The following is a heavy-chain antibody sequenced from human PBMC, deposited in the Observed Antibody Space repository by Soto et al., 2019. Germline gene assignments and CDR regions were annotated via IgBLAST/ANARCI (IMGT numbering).Heavy chain of an antibody. V-gene: IGHV3-23*01. CDR1: GFTFSSYA. D-gene: IGHD5-12*01. CDR2: VSGSGATT. J-gene: IGHJ5*02. Sequence: GGSLRLSCAASGFTFSSYAMGWVRQAPGKGLEWISGVSGSGATTYYANSAKGRFTISRDNSKSTLHLQMNSLRADDRALYYCAKASPVVATSWGQGTLVTVSS. CDR3: AKASPVVATS.